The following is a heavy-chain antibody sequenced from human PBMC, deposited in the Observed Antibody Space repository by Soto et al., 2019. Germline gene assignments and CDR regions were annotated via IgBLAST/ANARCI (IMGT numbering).Heavy chain of an antibody. V-gene: IGHV4-34*02. CDR3: ARRKDSSRYFYGMDV. CDR2: VHHTGTS. D-gene: IGHD6-13*01. CDR1: GESFNDYF. J-gene: IGHJ6*02. Sequence: QVALQQWGAGLLKPSQTLSLTCAVYGESFNDYFWTWIRQSPGGGLEWLAEVHHTGTSYYNPSLKSRLAVSVDTSRNQFSLNLTSLTAADTATYYCARRKDSSRYFYGMDVWGQGTTVVVCS.